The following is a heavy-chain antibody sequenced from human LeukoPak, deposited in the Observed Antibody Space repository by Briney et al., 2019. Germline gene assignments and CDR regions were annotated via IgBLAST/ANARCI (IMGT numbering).Heavy chain of an antibody. CDR3: AELGITMIGGV. CDR2: IKQDGSEK. J-gene: IGHJ6*04. D-gene: IGHD3-10*02. CDR1: GFTFSSYW. V-gene: IGHV3-7*01. Sequence: GGSLRLSCAASGFTFSSYWMSWVRQAPGKGLEWVANIKQDGSEKNYVDSVKGRFTISRDNAKNSLYLQMNSLRAEDTAVYYCAELGITMIGGVWGKGTTVTISS.